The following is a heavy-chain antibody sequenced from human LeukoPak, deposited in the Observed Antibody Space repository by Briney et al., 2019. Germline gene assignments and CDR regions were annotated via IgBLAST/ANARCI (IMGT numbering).Heavy chain of an antibody. CDR3: SREEYCSGTSCFDY. CDR1: GFTFGDFA. Sequence: GGSLRLSCSASGFTFGDFAMNWVRQAPGRGLEWVGLIRSKVYGGTADYAASVKGRFTISRDDSKSIAYLQMNSLKIEDTAVYYCSREEYCSGTSCFDYWGQRTLVTVSS. D-gene: IGHD2-2*01. V-gene: IGHV3-49*04. CDR2: IRSKVYGGTA. J-gene: IGHJ4*02.